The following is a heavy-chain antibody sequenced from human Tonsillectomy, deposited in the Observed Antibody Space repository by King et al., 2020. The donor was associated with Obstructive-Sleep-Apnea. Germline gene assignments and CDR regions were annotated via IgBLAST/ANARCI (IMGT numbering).Heavy chain of an antibody. CDR1: GGSISIDTYY. CDR3: ARDWAEYESLPYGYGMDV. V-gene: IGHV4-31*03. D-gene: IGHD3-22*01. Sequence: PLQESGPGLVKPSQTLSLTCTVSGGSISIDTYYWTWIRQHPGKGLEWIGYIYYSGSTYYIPSLKSRVTISVDTSKNQFSLKLGSVTAADTAVYYCARDWAEYESLPYGYGMDVWGQGTTVTVSS. J-gene: IGHJ6*02. CDR2: IYYSGST.